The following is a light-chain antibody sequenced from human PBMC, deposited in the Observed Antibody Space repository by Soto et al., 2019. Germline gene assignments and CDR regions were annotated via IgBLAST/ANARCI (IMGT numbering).Light chain of an antibody. CDR3: QQYGSSPGT. V-gene: IGKV3-20*01. CDR2: GAS. J-gene: IGKJ1*01. Sequence: EIVLTQSPGTLSLSPGERATLSCRASQSVSSSYLAWYQQKPGQAPRLLISGASSRATGIPDRFSGRGSGTDFTLTISRLEPEDFAVYYCQQYGSSPGTFGQGTKVEIK. CDR1: QSVSSSY.